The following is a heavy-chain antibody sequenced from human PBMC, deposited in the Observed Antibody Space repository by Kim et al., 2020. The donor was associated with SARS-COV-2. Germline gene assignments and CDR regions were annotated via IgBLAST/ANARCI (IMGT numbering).Heavy chain of an antibody. V-gene: IGHV3-30*03. Sequence: GGSLRLSCAASGFTFSSYGMHWVRQAPGKGLEWVAVISYDGSNKYYADSVKGRFTISRDNSKNTLYLQMNSLRAEDTAVYYCVIIAPIDYWGQGTLVTVSS. J-gene: IGHJ4*02. CDR3: VIIAPIDY. CDR2: ISYDGSNK. D-gene: IGHD3-10*01. CDR1: GFTFSSYG.